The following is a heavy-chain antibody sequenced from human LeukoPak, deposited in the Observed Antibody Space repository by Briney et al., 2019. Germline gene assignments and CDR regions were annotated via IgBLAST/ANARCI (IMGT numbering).Heavy chain of an antibody. CDR2: IYYSGST. CDR3: ARDRILTGYGPYGMDV. CDR1: GGSISNYY. V-gene: IGHV4-59*06. Sequence: SETLSLTCTVSGGSISNYYWSWIRQHPGKGLEWIGCIYYSGSTYYNPSLQSRVTISVDTSKNQFSLKLSSVTAADTAVYYCARDRILTGYGPYGMDVWGQGTTVTVSS. D-gene: IGHD3-9*01. J-gene: IGHJ6*02.